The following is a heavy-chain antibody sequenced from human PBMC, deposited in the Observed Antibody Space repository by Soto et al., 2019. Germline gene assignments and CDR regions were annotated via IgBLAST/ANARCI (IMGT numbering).Heavy chain of an antibody. Sequence: QVQRVQSGAEVKKPGSSVKVSCKASGDTFSSYAISWVRQAPGQGLEWMGGIIPIFGTANYAQKFQGRVTITADKSTSTAYMELSSLRSEDTAVYYCARGRPYCSSTSCYKNWFDPWGQGTLVTVSS. CDR3: ARGRPYCSSTSCYKNWFDP. CDR2: IIPIFGTA. J-gene: IGHJ5*02. D-gene: IGHD2-2*02. V-gene: IGHV1-69*06. CDR1: GDTFSSYA.